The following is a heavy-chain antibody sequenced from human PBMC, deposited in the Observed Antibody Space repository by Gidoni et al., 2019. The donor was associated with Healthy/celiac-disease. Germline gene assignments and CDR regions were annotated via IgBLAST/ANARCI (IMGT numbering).Heavy chain of an antibody. V-gene: IGHV3-13*04. CDR3: ASAVAGRFYFVS. Sequence: EVQLVESGGGLVQPGGSLRLSCAASGFTFSSYDMKWFRQVKGKGLELVSSIGTAGATYYPGSVKGRFTISRDNAKHSFYIQMNIRRAGYTAVYYCASAVAGRFYFVSWGQGTLVAVSS. CDR2: IGTAGAT. J-gene: IGHJ4*02. CDR1: GFTFSSYD. D-gene: IGHD6-19*01.